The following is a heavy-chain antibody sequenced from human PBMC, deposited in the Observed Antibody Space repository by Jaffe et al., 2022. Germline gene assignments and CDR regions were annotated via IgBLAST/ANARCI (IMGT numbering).Heavy chain of an antibody. J-gene: IGHJ2*01. Sequence: QVQLQQWGAGLLKPSETLSLTCAVYGGSFSGYYWSWIRQPPGKGLEWIGEINHSGSTNYNPSLKSRVTISVDTSKNQFSLKLSSVTAADTAVYYCARGSRAVADPCGKRSTTCWQKGTGYFDLWGRGTLVTVSS. D-gene: IGHD6-19*01. CDR2: INHSGST. V-gene: IGHV4-34*01. CDR3: ARGSRAVADPCGKRSTTCWQKGTGYFDL. CDR1: GGSFSGYY.